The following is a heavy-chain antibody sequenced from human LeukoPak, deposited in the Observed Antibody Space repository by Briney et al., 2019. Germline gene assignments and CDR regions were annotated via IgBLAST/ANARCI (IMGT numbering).Heavy chain of an antibody. J-gene: IGHJ6*02. Sequence: PGGSLRLSCAASGFTFSSYAMSWVRQAPGKGLEWVSRINSDGSSTSYADSVKGRFTISRDNAKNTLYLQMNSLRAEDTAVYYCARVGGSGSYRYYYYYGMDVWGQGTTVTVSS. D-gene: IGHD3-10*01. V-gene: IGHV3-74*01. CDR2: INSDGSST. CDR1: GFTFSSYA. CDR3: ARVGGSGSYRYYYYYGMDV.